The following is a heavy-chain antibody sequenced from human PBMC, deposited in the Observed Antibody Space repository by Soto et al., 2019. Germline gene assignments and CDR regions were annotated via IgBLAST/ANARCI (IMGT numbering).Heavy chain of an antibody. J-gene: IGHJ4*02. CDR3: ARDPWAADY. D-gene: IGHD3-16*01. CDR1: GLTVSTKY. V-gene: IGHV3-66*01. CDR2: IYSGGST. Sequence: GGSLRLSCAASGLTVSTKYMSWVRQAPGKGLEWVSVIYSGGSTFYADSVRGRFTISRNNSKNTVNLQMNSLRAEDTAVYYCARDPWAADYWGQGTLVTVSS.